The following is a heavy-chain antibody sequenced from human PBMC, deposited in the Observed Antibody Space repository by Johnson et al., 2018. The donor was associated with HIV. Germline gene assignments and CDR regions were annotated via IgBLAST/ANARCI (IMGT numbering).Heavy chain of an antibody. V-gene: IGHV3-74*01. CDR1: GFTFINYW. D-gene: IGHD6-13*01. CDR2: MNGDGKST. J-gene: IGHJ3*02. Sequence: VQLVESGGGLVQPGGSLRLSCAASGFTFINYWMHWVRQAPGKGLVWVSRMNGDGKSTTYADSVKGRFTISRDNAKNTLYLQMNSLRAEDTAVYDCAREQELIGERAFDIWGQGTMVTVSS. CDR3: AREQELIGERAFDI.